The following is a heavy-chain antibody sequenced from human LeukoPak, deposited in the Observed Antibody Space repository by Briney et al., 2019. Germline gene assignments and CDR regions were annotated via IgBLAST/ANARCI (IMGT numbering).Heavy chain of an antibody. V-gene: IGHV4-59*01. CDR2: FYYTGST. Sequence: SETLSLTCTVSGGSISTYYWSWIRQPPGKGLDWIGSFYYTGSTNYNPSLRSRVTISLDTSKNQISLRLSSVTAADTAVYYCARGGNALDYWGQGTLVTVSS. D-gene: IGHD4-23*01. CDR1: GGSISTYY. CDR3: ARGGNALDY. J-gene: IGHJ4*02.